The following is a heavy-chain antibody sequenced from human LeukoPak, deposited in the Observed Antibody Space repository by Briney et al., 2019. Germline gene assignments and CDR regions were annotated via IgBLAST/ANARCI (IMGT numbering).Heavy chain of an antibody. D-gene: IGHD1-26*01. CDR3: ARVRSGSQFDY. Sequence: GAAVNVSCKASGYTFTSYGISWVRPAPGQGLEWMGWISAYNSNTKYAQKLQGRVTMTTDTSTSTAYMELRSLRSDDTAVYYCARVRSGSQFDYWGQGTLVTVSS. CDR2: ISAYNSNT. V-gene: IGHV1-18*01. J-gene: IGHJ4*02. CDR1: GYTFTSYG.